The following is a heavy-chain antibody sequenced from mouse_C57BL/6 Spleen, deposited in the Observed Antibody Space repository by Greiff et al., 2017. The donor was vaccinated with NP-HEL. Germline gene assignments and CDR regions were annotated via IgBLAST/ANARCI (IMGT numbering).Heavy chain of an antibody. V-gene: IGHV1-72*01. CDR3: ASYYYGSKYYAMDY. CDR1: GYTFTSYW. CDR2: IDPNSGGT. D-gene: IGHD1-1*01. J-gene: IGHJ4*01. Sequence: VQLQQSGAELVKPGASVKLSCKASGYTFTSYWMHWVKQRPGRGLEWIGRIDPNSGGTKYNEKFKSKATLTVDKPSSTAYMQLSSLTSEDSAVYYCASYYYGSKYYAMDYWGQGTSVTVSS.